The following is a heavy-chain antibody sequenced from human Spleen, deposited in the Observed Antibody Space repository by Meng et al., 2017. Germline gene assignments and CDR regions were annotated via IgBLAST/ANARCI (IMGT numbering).Heavy chain of an antibody. J-gene: IGHJ5*02. D-gene: IGHD1-26*01. CDR1: GGSIGSSNW. Sequence: QVRWRDTGQGLGKLSVPLALTLSALGGSIGSSNWWSWVRQPPGKGLEWIGEISHSGSTNYNPSLKSRVTISGDKSKNQFSLKLSSVTAADTAVYYCARDGVVGAVNWFDPWGQGTLVTVSS. CDR2: ISHSGST. CDR3: ARDGVVGAVNWFDP. V-gene: IGHV4-4*02.